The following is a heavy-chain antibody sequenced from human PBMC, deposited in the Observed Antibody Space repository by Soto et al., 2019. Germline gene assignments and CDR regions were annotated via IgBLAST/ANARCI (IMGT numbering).Heavy chain of an antibody. CDR2: ISYDGSNK. J-gene: IGHJ4*02. CDR3: ARDHGDY. Sequence: QVQLVESGGGVVQPGRSLRLSCAASGFTFSSYAMHWVRQAPGKGLEWVAVISYDGSNKYYADSVKGRFTISRDNSKTTLYLQMNILRAEDTAVYYCARDHGDYWGKGTLVTVSS. CDR1: GFTFSSYA. V-gene: IGHV3-30-3*01.